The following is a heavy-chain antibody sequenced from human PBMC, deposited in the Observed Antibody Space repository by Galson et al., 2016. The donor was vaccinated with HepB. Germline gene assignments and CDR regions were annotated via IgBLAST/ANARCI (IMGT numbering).Heavy chain of an antibody. CDR1: GFRFNSYG. CDR2: IWDDGSNK. Sequence: SLRLSCAAAGFRFNSYGINWVRQAPGKGLEWVAVIWDDGSNKHYADSVKGRFIISRDNSKNTMYLQMNSLTVEDTAVYYCARGLTIFGVVVYGMDVWGKGTTVTVSS. D-gene: IGHD3-3*01. CDR3: ARGLTIFGVVVYGMDV. V-gene: IGHV3-33*01. J-gene: IGHJ6*04.